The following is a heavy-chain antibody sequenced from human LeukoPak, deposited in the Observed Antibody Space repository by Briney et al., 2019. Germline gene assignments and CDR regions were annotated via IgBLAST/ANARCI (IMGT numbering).Heavy chain of an antibody. V-gene: IGHV4-31*03. J-gene: IGHJ5*02. Sequence: PSETLSLTCTVSGGSISSGGYYWSWVRRHPGKGLEWIGYIYYSGSTYYNPSLKSRVTISVDTSKNQFSLKLSSVTAADTAIYYCARVYAQRNWFDPWGQGTLVTVSS. CDR3: ARVYAQRNWFDP. D-gene: IGHD2-8*01. CDR1: GGSISSGGYY. CDR2: IYYSGST.